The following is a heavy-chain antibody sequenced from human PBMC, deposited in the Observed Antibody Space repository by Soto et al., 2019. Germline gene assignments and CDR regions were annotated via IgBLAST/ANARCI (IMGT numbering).Heavy chain of an antibody. D-gene: IGHD5-12*01. CDR3: VHRRDGYNSAFFDS. J-gene: IGHJ4*02. CDR2: IIRIFHTS. Sequence: QVQLVQSGAEVKKPGSSVKVSCKASGGTFSSYAFSWVRQAPGQGLEWMGGIIRIFHTSTYAQKFQGRVTITADESTSTAYMELISLRSDDTAVYYCVHRRDGYNSAFFDSWGQGTLVTVSS. CDR1: GGTFSSYA. V-gene: IGHV1-69*01.